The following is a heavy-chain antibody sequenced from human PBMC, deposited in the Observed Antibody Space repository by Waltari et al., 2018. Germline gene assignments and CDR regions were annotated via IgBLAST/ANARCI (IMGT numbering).Heavy chain of an antibody. J-gene: IGHJ6*03. Sequence: QVQLVQSGAEVKKPGSSVKVSCKASGGTCSSYAISWVRQAPGQGLEWMGGIIPIFGTANYAQKFQGRVTITADKSTSTAYMELSSLRSEDTAVYYCARGPLLSAGASYYYYYMDVWGKGTTVTVSS. D-gene: IGHD3-10*01. CDR3: ARGPLLSAGASYYYYYMDV. CDR2: IIPIFGTA. V-gene: IGHV1-69*14. CDR1: GGTCSSYA.